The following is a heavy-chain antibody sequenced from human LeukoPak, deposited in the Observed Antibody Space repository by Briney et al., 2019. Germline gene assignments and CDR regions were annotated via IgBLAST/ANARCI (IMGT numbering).Heavy chain of an antibody. D-gene: IGHD1-7*01. V-gene: IGHV1-2*02. CDR3: ARDGILPLSLELLTYGMDV. CDR1: GYTFSGYY. CDR2: INPKNGDT. J-gene: IGHJ6*02. Sequence: ASVKVSCKASGYTFSGYYVQWVRQAPGQGLEWMGWINPKNGDTNYAQNFQGRVTMTRDTSINTAYMELSSLRSDDTAVYYCARDGILPLSLELLTYGMDVWGQGTTVTVSS.